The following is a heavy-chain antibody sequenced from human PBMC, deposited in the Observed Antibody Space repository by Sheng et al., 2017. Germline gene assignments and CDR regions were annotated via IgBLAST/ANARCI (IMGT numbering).Heavy chain of an antibody. V-gene: IGHV4-34*01. CDR2: YISWEGH. D-gene: IGHD2-2*01. J-gene: IGHJ4*02. CDR1: GGSFSGYY. CDR3: ARAAGKYCSSTSCYLDYFDY. Sequence: QVQLQQWGAGLLKPSETLSLTCAVYGGSFSGYYWSWIRQPPREGAWRWSWGKVQYISWEGHQLQPVPSKSRVTISVDTSKNQFSLKLSSVTAADTAVYYCARAAGKYCSSTSCYLDYFDYWGPGNPGHRLL.